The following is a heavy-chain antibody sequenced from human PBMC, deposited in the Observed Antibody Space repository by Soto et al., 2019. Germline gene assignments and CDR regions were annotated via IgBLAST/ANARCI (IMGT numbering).Heavy chain of an antibody. D-gene: IGHD4-17*01. Sequence: QVQLVESGGGVVQPGRSLRLSCAASGFTFSYYAMHWVRQAPGKGLEWVAVISYDGSNKYYANSVKGRFTISRDNSKNTLYLQLNSLRADDTAVYYCAKLSGDGDPTWWGQGTLVTVSS. CDR1: GFTFSYYA. V-gene: IGHV3-30*18. J-gene: IGHJ4*02. CDR3: AKLSGDGDPTW. CDR2: ISYDGSNK.